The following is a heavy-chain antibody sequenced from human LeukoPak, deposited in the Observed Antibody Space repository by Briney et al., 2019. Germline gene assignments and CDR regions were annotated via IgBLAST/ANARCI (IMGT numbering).Heavy chain of an antibody. CDR1: GGSISSHY. J-gene: IGHJ4*02. CDR3: ARSLEVIRNLDY. Sequence: PSETQSLTCTVSGGSISSHYWSWIRQPPGKGLEWIGLIYNSGGTNYNSSLKSRVTISLDTSKNQFSLKPSSVTAADTAVYYCARSLEVIRNLDYWGQGTLVTVSS. V-gene: IGHV4-59*11. D-gene: IGHD1-14*01. CDR2: IYNSGGT.